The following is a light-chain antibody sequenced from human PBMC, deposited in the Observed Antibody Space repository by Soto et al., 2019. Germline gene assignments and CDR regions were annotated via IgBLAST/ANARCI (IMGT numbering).Light chain of an antibody. CDR2: EVS. CDR3: CSYAGSSTFWV. J-gene: IGLJ3*02. CDR1: SSDVGSYNL. Sequence: QSVLTQPASVSGSPGQSIPISCTGTSSDVGSYNLVSWYQQHPGKAPKIMIYEVSKRPSGVSNRFSGSKSGNTASLTISGLQAEDEADYYCCSYAGSSTFWVFGGGTKLTVL. V-gene: IGLV2-23*02.